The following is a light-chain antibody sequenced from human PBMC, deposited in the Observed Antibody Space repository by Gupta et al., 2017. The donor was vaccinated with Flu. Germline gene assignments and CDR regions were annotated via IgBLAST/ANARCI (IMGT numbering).Light chain of an antibody. CDR2: EFS. CDR1: SSDVGGSNY. V-gene: IGLV2-14*01. Sequence: QSALTQPASVSGSPGQSITISCTGTSSDVGGSNYVSWYQQHPGKAPKLMIFEFSRRPPGMSIRFSGSKSGNTASLTISGLQAEDEAYYYCSSYTNANTVAIFGGGTKLTVL. CDR3: SSYTNANTVAI. J-gene: IGLJ2*01.